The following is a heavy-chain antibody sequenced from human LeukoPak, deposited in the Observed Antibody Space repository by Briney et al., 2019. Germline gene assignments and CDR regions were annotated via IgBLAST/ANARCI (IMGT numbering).Heavy chain of an antibody. CDR3: ARGQWFRAF. Sequence: SGTLSLTCDVSEDSVSNSRWWSWVRQSPGKGLEWIAEIYRDGNAGYNPSLRGRVAISVDTSKNQFSLKMNSVTAADTAVYYCARGQWFRAFWSRGTPVTVSS. D-gene: IGHD3-10*01. CDR1: EDSVSNSRW. CDR2: IYRDGNA. J-gene: IGHJ4*02. V-gene: IGHV4-4*02.